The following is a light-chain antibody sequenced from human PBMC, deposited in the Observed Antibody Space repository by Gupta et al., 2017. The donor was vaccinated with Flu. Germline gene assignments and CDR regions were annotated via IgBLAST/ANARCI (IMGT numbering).Light chain of an antibody. V-gene: IGKV1-5*03. CDR2: KAS. Sequence: SPSTLSASVGDRVTITCRASQSISSWLAWYQQRPGKAPNLLIYKASSLESGVPSRFSGSGSGTEFTLTISSLQPDDFATYYCQQYSSSWTFGQGTKVEIK. CDR1: QSISSW. CDR3: QQYSSSWT. J-gene: IGKJ1*01.